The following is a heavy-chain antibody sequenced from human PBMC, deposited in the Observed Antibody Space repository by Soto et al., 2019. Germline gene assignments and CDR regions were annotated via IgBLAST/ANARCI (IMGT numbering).Heavy chain of an antibody. CDR2: INHSGST. CDR1: GGSFSGYY. V-gene: IGHV4-34*01. Sequence: PSETLSLTCAVYGGSFSGYYWTWIRQPPGTGLEWIGEINHSGSTNYNPSLKSRVTISVDTSKNQFSLKLSSVTAADTAVYYCARLVAGFGESNTYSYYGMDVWGQGTTVTVSS. D-gene: IGHD3-10*01. CDR3: ARLVAGFGESNTYSYYGMDV. J-gene: IGHJ6*02.